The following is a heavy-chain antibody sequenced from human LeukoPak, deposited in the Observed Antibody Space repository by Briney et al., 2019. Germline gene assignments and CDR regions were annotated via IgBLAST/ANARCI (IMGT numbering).Heavy chain of an antibody. V-gene: IGHV4-34*01. J-gene: IGHJ4*02. CDR2: INHSGST. CDR3: ARAFSYGYSPSDY. D-gene: IGHD5-18*01. Sequence: SETLSLTCAVYGGSFSGYYWSWIRQPPGKWLEWIGEINHSGSTNYNPSLKSRVTISVDTSKNQFSLKLSSVTAADTAVYYCARAFSYGYSPSDYWGQGTLVTVSS. CDR1: GGSFSGYY.